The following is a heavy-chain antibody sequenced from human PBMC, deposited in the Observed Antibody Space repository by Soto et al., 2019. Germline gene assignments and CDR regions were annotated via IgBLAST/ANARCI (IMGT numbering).Heavy chain of an antibody. CDR2: ISGSGGST. J-gene: IGHJ4*02. Sequence: EVQLLESGGGLVQPGGSLRLSCAASGFTFSSYAMSWVRQAPGKGLEWVSAISGSGGSTYYADSVKGRFTISRDNSKNTLYLQMNSLRAEDTAVYYCAKTSLEREYCSGGSCYFSRRFGVIDYWGQGTLVTVSS. D-gene: IGHD2-15*01. CDR3: AKTSLEREYCSGGSCYFSRRFGVIDY. CDR1: GFTFSSYA. V-gene: IGHV3-23*01.